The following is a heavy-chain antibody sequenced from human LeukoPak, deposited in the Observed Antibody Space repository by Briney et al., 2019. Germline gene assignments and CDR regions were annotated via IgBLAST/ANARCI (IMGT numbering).Heavy chain of an antibody. J-gene: IGHJ4*02. Sequence: PGGSLRLSCGAPDSNIGTYAVTWVRQAPGKGLEWVGRTRNRANSYTTEYAASVKGRFTISRDDSKNSLYLQMNSLKTEDTAVYYCARDGILYGSGSYSNYWGQGTLVTVSS. V-gene: IGHV3-72*01. CDR3: ARDGILYGSGSYSNY. CDR1: DSNIGTYA. CDR2: TRNRANSYTT. D-gene: IGHD3-10*01.